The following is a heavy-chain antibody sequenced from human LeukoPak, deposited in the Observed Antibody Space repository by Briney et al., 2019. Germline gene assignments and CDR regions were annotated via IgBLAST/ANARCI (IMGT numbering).Heavy chain of an antibody. V-gene: IGHV3-7*01. D-gene: IGHD6-19*01. J-gene: IGHJ4*02. CDR1: GGSFSGYY. Sequence: ETLSLTCAVYGGSFSGYYWSWIRQPPGKGLEWVANINEDGSNKWHLGSVKGRFTVSRDNARNSLYLQMNSLRVEDTAVYYCTRVIVAVPGYFDYFDFWGQGVLVTVSS. CDR3: TRVIVAVPGYFDYFDF. CDR2: INEDGSNK.